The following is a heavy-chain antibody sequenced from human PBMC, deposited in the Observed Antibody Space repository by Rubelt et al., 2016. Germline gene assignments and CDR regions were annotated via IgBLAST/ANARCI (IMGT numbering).Heavy chain of an antibody. Sequence: EWLARIDWDDDKSYSTSLRTRLTISKDTSKNQVVLTVTNMGPADTATYYCARVGFGGNSPFDYWGQGTLVTVSS. D-gene: IGHD4-23*01. CDR3: ARVGFGGNSPFDY. J-gene: IGHJ4*02. CDR2: IDWDDDK. V-gene: IGHV2-70*04.